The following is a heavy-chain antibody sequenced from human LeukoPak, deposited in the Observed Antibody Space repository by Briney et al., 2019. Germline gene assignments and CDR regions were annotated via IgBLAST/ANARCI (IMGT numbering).Heavy chain of an antibody. CDR3: AREERWGSYRGFDY. CDR1: GGSISSYY. Sequence: SETLSLTCTVSGGSISSYYWSWIRQPPGKGLEWTGYIYYSGSTNYNPPLKSRVTISVDTSKNQFSLKLSSVTAADTAVYYCAREERWGSYRGFDYWGQGTLVTVSS. V-gene: IGHV4-59*01. CDR2: IYYSGST. J-gene: IGHJ4*02. D-gene: IGHD3-16*02.